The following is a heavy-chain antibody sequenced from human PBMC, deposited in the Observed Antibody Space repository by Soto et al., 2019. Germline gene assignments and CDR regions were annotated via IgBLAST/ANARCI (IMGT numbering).Heavy chain of an antibody. CDR1: GFTFSSYA. CDR3: AKAPAYSGWYYFDY. J-gene: IGHJ4*02. CDR2: ISGSGGST. V-gene: IGHV3-23*01. Sequence: HPGGSLRLSCAASGFTFSSYAMSWVRQAPGKGLEWVSAISGSGGSTYYADSVKGRFTISRDNSKNTLYLQMNSLRAEDTAVYYSAKAPAYSGWYYFDYWGQGTLVTVSS. D-gene: IGHD5-12*01.